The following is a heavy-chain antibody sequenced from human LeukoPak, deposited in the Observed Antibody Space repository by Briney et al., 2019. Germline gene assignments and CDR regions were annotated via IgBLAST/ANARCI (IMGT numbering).Heavy chain of an antibody. V-gene: IGHV3-23*01. CDR3: ARLSSGWYGCDY. CDR1: GFTFGSYA. Sequence: GGSLRLSCAASGFTFGSYAMSWVRQAPEKGLEWVSTISGDGDSAYFADSVKGRFTISRDNSKNTLYLQMNSLRVEDTAVYYCARLSSGWYGCDYWGQGSLVTVSS. J-gene: IGHJ4*02. D-gene: IGHD6-19*01. CDR2: ISGDGDSA.